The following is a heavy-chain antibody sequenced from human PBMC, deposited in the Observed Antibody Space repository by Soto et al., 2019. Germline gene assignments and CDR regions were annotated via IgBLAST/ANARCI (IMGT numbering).Heavy chain of an antibody. Sequence: QLQLQESGPGLVKPSETLSLTCTVSGGSITNSSYCWGWLRQPPGKGLEWIGSLCYSGSTYYKPSLKSRITISVDTSKNQLSLKLSAVTAADTAVYYCARHVGPKNDVDAFDLWGQGTMLTVSS. CDR2: LCYSGST. D-gene: IGHD1-26*01. V-gene: IGHV4-39*01. J-gene: IGHJ3*01. CDR1: GGSITNSSYC. CDR3: ARHVGPKNDVDAFDL.